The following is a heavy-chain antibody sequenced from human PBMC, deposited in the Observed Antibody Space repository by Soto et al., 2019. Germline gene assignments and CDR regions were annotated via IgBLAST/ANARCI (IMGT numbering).Heavy chain of an antibody. D-gene: IGHD6-19*01. CDR3: ARDGSSAVAGTHYYYYGMDV. CDR1: GYTFTSYY. J-gene: IGHJ6*02. CDR2: INPSGGST. V-gene: IGHV1-46*01. Sequence: ASVKVSCKASGYTFTSYYMHWVRQAPGQGLEWMGIINPSGGSTSYAQKFQGRVTMTRDTSTSTVYMELSSLRSEDTAVYYCARDGSSAVAGTHYYYYGMDVWGQGTTVTVSS.